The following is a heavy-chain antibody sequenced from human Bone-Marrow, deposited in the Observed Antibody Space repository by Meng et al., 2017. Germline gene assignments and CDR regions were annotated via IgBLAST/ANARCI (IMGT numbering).Heavy chain of an antibody. CDR1: GGSISSSSYY. Sequence: GSLRLSCTVSGGSISSSSYYWGWIRQPPGKGLEWIGSIYYSGSTYYNPSLKSRVTISVDTSKNQFSLKLSSVTAADTAVYYCARVGDTYYDILTGTPFVYWGQGTLVTVSS. J-gene: IGHJ4*02. CDR3: ARVGDTYYDILTGTPFVY. V-gene: IGHV4-39*07. D-gene: IGHD3-9*01. CDR2: IYYSGST.